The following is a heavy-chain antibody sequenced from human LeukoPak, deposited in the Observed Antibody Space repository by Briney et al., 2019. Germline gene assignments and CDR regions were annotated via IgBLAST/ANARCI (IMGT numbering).Heavy chain of an antibody. Sequence: PGGSLRLSCAASGFTFSTFAMNWVRQAPGKWLEWVSTISDAAGTTYYADSVRGRFTISRDNSKNTLYLQMNSLRAEDTAVYYCAKGEFWSAYYNWGQGTLVTVSS. CDR2: ISDAAGTT. D-gene: IGHD3-3*01. CDR1: GFTFSTFA. CDR3: AKGEFWSAYYN. V-gene: IGHV3-23*01. J-gene: IGHJ4*02.